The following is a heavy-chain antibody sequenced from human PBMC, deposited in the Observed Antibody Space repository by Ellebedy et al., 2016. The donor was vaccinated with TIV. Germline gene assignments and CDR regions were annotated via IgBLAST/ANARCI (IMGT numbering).Heavy chain of an antibody. CDR3: AKDLQGNCRSTSCLINWFDP. D-gene: IGHD2-2*01. CDR2: ISSSSSYI. Sequence: GESLKISCAASGFTFSSYSMNWVRQAPGKGLEWVSSISSSSSYIYYADSVKGRFTISRDNSKNTLYLQMNSLRVDDTAVYYCAKDLQGNCRSTSCLINWFDPWGQGTLVTVSS. V-gene: IGHV3-21*04. J-gene: IGHJ5*02. CDR1: GFTFSSYS.